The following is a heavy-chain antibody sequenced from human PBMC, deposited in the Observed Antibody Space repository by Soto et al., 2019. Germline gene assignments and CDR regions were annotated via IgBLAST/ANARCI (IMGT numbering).Heavy chain of an antibody. J-gene: IGHJ6*02. CDR2: ISAYNGNT. Sequence: ASVKVSCKASGYMFITYGISWVRQAPGQGLEWMGWISAYNGNTNYAQKLQGRVTMTTDTSTSTAYMELRSLRSDDTAVYYCARDRAGREWSHYYYGMDVWGQGTTVTVSS. V-gene: IGHV1-18*04. CDR3: ARDRAGREWSHYYYGMDV. CDR1: GYMFITYG. D-gene: IGHD3-3*01.